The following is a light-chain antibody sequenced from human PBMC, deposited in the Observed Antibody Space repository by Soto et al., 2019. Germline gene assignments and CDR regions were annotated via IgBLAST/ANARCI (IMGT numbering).Light chain of an antibody. CDR2: DAS. Sequence: DIQMTQSPSTLSASVGDRVTITCRASQSISSWLAWYQQKPGKAPKLLIYDASSLESGVPSRFSGSGSGTEFTLPISSLQPDDFATYYCQQYNSYPYTFCQGTQLEIK. CDR1: QSISSW. J-gene: IGKJ2*01. V-gene: IGKV1-5*01. CDR3: QQYNSYPYT.